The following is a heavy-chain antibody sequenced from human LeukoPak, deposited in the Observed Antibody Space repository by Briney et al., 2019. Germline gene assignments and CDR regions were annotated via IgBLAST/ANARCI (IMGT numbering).Heavy chain of an antibody. CDR2: IRPDGSEK. D-gene: IGHD3-10*01. CDR3: ARDGGYYGPDY. J-gene: IGHJ4*02. V-gene: IGHV3-7*04. CDR1: GFTLSYYW. Sequence: GGSLRLSCAVSGFTLSYYWMSWVRQAPGKGLQWVANIRPDGSEKFHVDSLKGRFTISRDNAKNSLYLEMNSLRGDDTAVYYCARDGGYYGPDYWGQGALVTVSS.